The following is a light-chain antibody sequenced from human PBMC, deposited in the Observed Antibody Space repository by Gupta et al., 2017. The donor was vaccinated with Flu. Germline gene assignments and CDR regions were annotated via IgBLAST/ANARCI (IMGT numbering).Light chain of an antibody. CDR1: QDISNY. Sequence: IQMTQSPSSLSASVGDRVTITCQASQDISNYLNWYQQKPGKAPNLVIYDASNLETGVPSRFSGSGSGTDLTVTISSLQPEDFATYYCQQYDRLSITFGQGTRLEIK. V-gene: IGKV1-33*01. CDR2: DAS. CDR3: QQYDRLSIT. J-gene: IGKJ5*01.